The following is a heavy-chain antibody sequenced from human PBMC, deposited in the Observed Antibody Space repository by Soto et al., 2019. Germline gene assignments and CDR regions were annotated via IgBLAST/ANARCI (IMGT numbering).Heavy chain of an antibody. V-gene: IGHV1-58*02. CDR2: IVVGSGNT. CDR3: AALLNYDFWSGYYTADY. J-gene: IGHJ4*02. Sequence: SVKVSCKGSGFTFTSSAMQWVRQARGQRLEWIGWIVVGSGNTNYAQKFQERVTITRDMSTSTAYMELSSLRSEDTAVYYCAALLNYDFWSGYYTADYWGQGTLVTVSS. CDR1: GFTFTSSA. D-gene: IGHD3-3*01.